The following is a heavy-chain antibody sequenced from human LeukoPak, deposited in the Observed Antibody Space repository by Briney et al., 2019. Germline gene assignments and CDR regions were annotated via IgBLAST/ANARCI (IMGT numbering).Heavy chain of an antibody. J-gene: IGHJ4*02. CDR2: IRYDGSNK. V-gene: IGHV3-30*02. CDR3: AKEKLWFGELLREYYFDY. Sequence: GGSLRLSCAASGFTFSNYDMHWVRQAPGKGLEWVAFIRYDGSNKYYADSVKGRFTISRDNSKNTLYLQMNSLRAEDTAVYYCAKEKLWFGELLREYYFDYWGQGTLVTVSS. CDR1: GFTFSNYD. D-gene: IGHD3-10*01.